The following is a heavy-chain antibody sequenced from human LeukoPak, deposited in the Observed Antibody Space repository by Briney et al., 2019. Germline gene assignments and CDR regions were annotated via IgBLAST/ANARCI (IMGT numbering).Heavy chain of an antibody. D-gene: IGHD3-22*01. J-gene: IGHJ4*02. CDR3: ARITHYYDSSGSNTFDY. CDR2: INPNSGGT. CDR1: GYTFTGYY. Sequence: ASVKVSCKASGYTFTGYYMHWVRQAPGQGLEWMGWINPNSGGTYYTQKFQGRVTMTRDTSISTAYMELSRLRSDDTAVYYCARITHYYDSSGSNTFDYWGQGTLVTVSS. V-gene: IGHV1-2*02.